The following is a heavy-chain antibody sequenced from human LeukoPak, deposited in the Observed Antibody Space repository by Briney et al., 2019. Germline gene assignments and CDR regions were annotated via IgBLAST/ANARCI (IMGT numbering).Heavy chain of an antibody. Sequence: PSETLSLTCTVSGGSISSYFWSWVRQTPGKGLEWISHIYYSGSTNYTPSVKSRVTISIDTSKNKFSLKLSCLTAAATAVYYFASRSSIWSGYQDTLYYFDSWGQGNLCTVSS. CDR3: ASRSSIWSGYQDTLYYFDS. V-gene: IGHV4-59*01. CDR1: GGSISSYF. D-gene: IGHD3-3*01. CDR2: IYYSGST. J-gene: IGHJ4*02.